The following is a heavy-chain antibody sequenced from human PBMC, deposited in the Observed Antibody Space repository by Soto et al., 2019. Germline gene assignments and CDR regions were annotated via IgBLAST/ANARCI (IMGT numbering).Heavy chain of an antibody. Sequence: QVQLVQSGAEMKEPGSSVKVSCKTSGGTFSSSAISWLRQAPGQGLEWMGGIIPLFRTPDYAQKFQGRVTIAAEESTSTAYMELRSLRSEDTAVYYCARDNDRLQLGGNSYHIPEGWGQGTTISLSS. CDR1: GGTFSSSA. J-gene: IGHJ6*02. CDR3: ARDNDRLQLGGNSYHIPEG. CDR2: IIPLFRTP. D-gene: IGHD1-7*01. V-gene: IGHV1-69*12.